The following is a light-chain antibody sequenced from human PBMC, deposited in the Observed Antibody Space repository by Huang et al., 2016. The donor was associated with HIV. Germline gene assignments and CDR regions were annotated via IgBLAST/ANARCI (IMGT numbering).Light chain of an antibody. CDR2: AAS. Sequence: GARITITCRASQNIRTWLAWYQQKPGKAPKLLMYAASELQSGVPSRFRGSRSGTELALTISSLQSDDFATYYCQQYNSYVRTFGQETKVEVK. J-gene: IGKJ1*01. CDR1: QNIRTW. V-gene: IGKV1-5*01. CDR3: QQYNSYVRT.